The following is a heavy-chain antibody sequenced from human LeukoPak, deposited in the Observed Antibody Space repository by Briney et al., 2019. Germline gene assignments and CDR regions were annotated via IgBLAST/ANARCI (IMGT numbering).Heavy chain of an antibody. CDR3: ARGPDRPIVATIGVYQSSFCYYYGMDV. V-gene: IGHV4-61*01. CDR1: GGSVSSGNYY. CDR2: ISYSGTT. Sequence: SETLSLTCTVSGGSVSSGNYYWSWIRQPPGKGLEWIGYISYSGTTNYNPSLKSRVTISVDTSKNQFSLKLSSVTAADTAVYYCARGPDRPIVATIGVYQSSFCYYYGMDVWGQGTTVTVSS. D-gene: IGHD5-12*01. J-gene: IGHJ6*02.